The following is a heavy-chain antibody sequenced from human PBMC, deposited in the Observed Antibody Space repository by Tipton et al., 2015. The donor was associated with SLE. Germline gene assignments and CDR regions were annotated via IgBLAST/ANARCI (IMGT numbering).Heavy chain of an antibody. J-gene: IGHJ4*02. Sequence: LRLSCAASGFTFSSYAMSWVRQAPGKGLEWIGYIYYGGSTNYNPSLKSRVTISVDTSKNQFSLKLSSVTAADTAVYYCATSITGTTSDYWGQGTLVTVSS. CDR2: IYYGGST. D-gene: IGHD1-7*01. V-gene: IGHV4-59*01. CDR3: ATSITGTTSDY. CDR1: GFTFSSYA.